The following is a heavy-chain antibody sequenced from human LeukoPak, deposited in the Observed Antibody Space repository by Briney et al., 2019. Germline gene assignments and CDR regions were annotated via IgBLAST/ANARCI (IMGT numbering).Heavy chain of an antibody. CDR1: GFTFSDYY. J-gene: IGHJ4*02. V-gene: IGHV3-11*01. D-gene: IGHD1-26*01. CDR3: ARGDSGSYYSGY. CDR2: ISSSGSPI. Sequence: GGSLSLSCAASGFTFSDYYISWIRQAPGKWLEWISYISSSGSPIYHADSVKGRFTISRDNAKNSLYLQMNSLRAEDTAVYYCARGDSGSYYSGYWGQGTLVTVSS.